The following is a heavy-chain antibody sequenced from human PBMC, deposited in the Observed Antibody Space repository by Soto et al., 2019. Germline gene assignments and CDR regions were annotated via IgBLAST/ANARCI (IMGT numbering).Heavy chain of an antibody. CDR2: ISYSGST. J-gene: IGHJ4*02. V-gene: IGHV4-59*01. Sequence: SETLSLTCTVSGGSIRNYYWTWIRQPPGKGLEWIGYISYSGSTNYNPSLKSRVTISLDTSNKQFSLKLSSVTAADTAVYYCARGSDGDYSDYWGQGTLVTVSS. CDR3: ARGSDGDYSDY. D-gene: IGHD3-16*01. CDR1: GGSIRNYY.